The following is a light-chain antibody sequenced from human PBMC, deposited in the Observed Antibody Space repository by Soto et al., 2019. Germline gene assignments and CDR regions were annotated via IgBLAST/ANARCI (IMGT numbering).Light chain of an antibody. J-gene: IGKJ3*01. Sequence: EIALTQSPDTLSLSPGERATLSCRASQSVSSDYLAWYQQKPGQAPRVLIYGTSIRASGVPERFSGGGSGTDFTLTITRLEPEDFAVYYCQQYGSSLFTFGPGTKVDFK. CDR1: QSVSSDY. CDR2: GTS. CDR3: QQYGSSLFT. V-gene: IGKV3-20*01.